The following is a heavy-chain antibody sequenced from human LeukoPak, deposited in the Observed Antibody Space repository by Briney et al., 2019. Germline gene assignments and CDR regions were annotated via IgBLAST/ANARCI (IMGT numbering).Heavy chain of an antibody. CDR3: ARDPLRYLRVGHYDY. D-gene: IGHD3-9*01. CDR2: IDYDSSHI. Sequence: GGSLRLSRAASGFTFSNSAMNWVRQVPGKGLEWVSSIDYDSSHIYYAASVRGRFTISRDNARNSVYLQMNSLRVEDTAVYYCARDPLRYLRVGHYDYWGQGTLVAVSS. J-gene: IGHJ4*02. CDR1: GFTFSNSA. V-gene: IGHV3-21*01.